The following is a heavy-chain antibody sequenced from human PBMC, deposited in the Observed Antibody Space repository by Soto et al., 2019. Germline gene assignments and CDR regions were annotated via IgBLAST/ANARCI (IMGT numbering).Heavy chain of an antibody. CDR1: GGTFSSYA. Sequence: QVQLVQSGAEVKKPGSSVKVSCKASGGTFSSYAISWVRQAPGQGLEWMGGIIPIFGTANYAKKFQGRVTITADESTSTAYLELSSVRSEDTAVYYCARDPSGIVVVPAAMSHADDAFDIWGQGTMVTVSS. J-gene: IGHJ3*02. D-gene: IGHD2-2*01. CDR2: IIPIFGTA. V-gene: IGHV1-69*01. CDR3: ARDPSGIVVVPAAMSHADDAFDI.